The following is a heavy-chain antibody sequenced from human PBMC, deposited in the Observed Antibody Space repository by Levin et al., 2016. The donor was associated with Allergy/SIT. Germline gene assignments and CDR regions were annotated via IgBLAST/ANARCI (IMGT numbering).Heavy chain of an antibody. J-gene: IGHJ4*02. Sequence: KVSCKASGDTFSNYAFNWVRQAPGQGLEWMGRVIPILSITNYARKFQDRVTITADTSTTTAYMEFSSLRFEDTAIYYCARGSAYCSGGDCYFNYWGQGTRVTVSS. CDR1: GDTFSNYA. V-gene: IGHV1-69*04. CDR2: VIPILSIT. D-gene: IGHD2-15*01. CDR3: ARGSAYCSGGDCYFNY.